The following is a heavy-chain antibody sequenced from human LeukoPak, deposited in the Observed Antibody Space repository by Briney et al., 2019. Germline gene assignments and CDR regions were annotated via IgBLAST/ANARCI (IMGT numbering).Heavy chain of an antibody. V-gene: IGHV1-46*01. D-gene: IGHD2-8*02. CDR2: IALSVDTT. CDR1: GFTFTNYL. J-gene: IGHJ4*02. CDR3: VREESGGYFDY. Sequence: GASVRVSCKSFGFTFTNYLLHWVRQAPGQGLEWVGRIALSVDTTNYAQKFRGRVTMTRDTSTSTVYTELSSLRSDDTAIYYCVREESGGYFDYWGQGTLVTVSS.